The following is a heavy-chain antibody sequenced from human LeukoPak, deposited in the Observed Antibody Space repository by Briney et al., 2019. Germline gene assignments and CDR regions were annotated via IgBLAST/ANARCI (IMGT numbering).Heavy chain of an antibody. J-gene: IGHJ4*02. Sequence: PSETLSLTCTVSGGSIGSSSYYWGWIRQPPGKGLEWIGSIYYSGSTYYNPSLKSRVTISVDTSKNQFSLKLSSVTAADTAVYYCASWDTAMATLDYWGQGTLVTVSS. CDR3: ASWDTAMATLDY. D-gene: IGHD5-18*01. V-gene: IGHV4-39*01. CDR2: IYYSGST. CDR1: GGSIGSSSYY.